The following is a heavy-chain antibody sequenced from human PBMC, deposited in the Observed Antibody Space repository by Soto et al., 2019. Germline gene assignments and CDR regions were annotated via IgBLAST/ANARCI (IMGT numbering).Heavy chain of an antibody. CDR1: GFTFSSYV. CDR3: TKTRSTEGSGPTSFDY. V-gene: IGHV3-23*01. D-gene: IGHD6-19*01. CDR2: IRGSGTNL. Sequence: EVQLLESGGGLIQPGGSLRLPCAASGFTFSSYVMNWVRQAPGKGLQWVSAIRGSGTNLLYADSVKGRFTLSRDNSRNAVYLQMDSLRAEDTAVYYCTKTRSTEGSGPTSFDYWGLGTLVTVSS. J-gene: IGHJ4*02.